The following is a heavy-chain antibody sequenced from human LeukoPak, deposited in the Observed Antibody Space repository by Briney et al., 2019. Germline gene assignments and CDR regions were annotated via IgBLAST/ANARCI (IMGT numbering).Heavy chain of an antibody. D-gene: IGHD4-23*01. V-gene: IGHV1-18*01. CDR1: GYTFTSYG. CDR3: APGEVVRYYYYYMDV. CDR2: ISAYNGNT. J-gene: IGHJ6*03. Sequence: ASVKVSCKASGYTFTSYGISWVRQAPGQGLEWMGCISAYNGNTNYAQKLQGRVTMTTDTSTSTAYMELRSLRSDDTAVYYCAPGEVVRYYYYYMDVWGKGTTVTVSS.